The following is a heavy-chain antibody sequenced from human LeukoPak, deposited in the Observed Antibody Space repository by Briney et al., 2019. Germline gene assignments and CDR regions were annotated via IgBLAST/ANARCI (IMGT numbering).Heavy chain of an antibody. V-gene: IGHV1-46*01. D-gene: IGHD1-14*01. J-gene: IGHJ4*02. CDR3: ARLTGSHLNFDY. Sequence: ASVKVSCKASGYTFTSYYIHGVRQAPGQGPEWMGIINPSGGSTSYAQEFQGRVTMTKDTSTSTVYMELSSLRSEDTAVYFCARLTGSHLNFDYWGQGILVTVSS. CDR2: INPSGGST. CDR1: GYTFTSYY.